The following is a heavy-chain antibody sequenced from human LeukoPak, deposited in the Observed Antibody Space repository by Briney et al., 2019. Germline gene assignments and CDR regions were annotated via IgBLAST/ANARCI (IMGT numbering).Heavy chain of an antibody. CDR2: ISGGGETT. CDR3: AKEKVGYCSSTSCFDGYDY. D-gene: IGHD2-2*01. V-gene: IGHV3-23*01. J-gene: IGHJ4*02. Sequence: GGSLRLSCAASGFTFNNYAMNWVRQAPGKGLEWVSSISGGGETTYYADSAKGRFTISRDNSQNTLYLQMNSLRAEDTAVYYCAKEKVGYCSSTSCFDGYDYWGQGTLVTVSS. CDR1: GFTFNNYA.